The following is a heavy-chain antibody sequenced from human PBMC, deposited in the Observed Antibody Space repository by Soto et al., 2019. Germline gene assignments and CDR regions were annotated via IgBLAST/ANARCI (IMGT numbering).Heavy chain of an antibody. D-gene: IGHD2-15*01. CDR1: GCSVSSGSYY. CDR2: IYYSGST. CDR3: AREEVVAASTEYNGMDV. V-gene: IGHV4-61*01. Sequence: SETLSLSCAFSGCSVSSGSYYWSWIRQPPGKGLEWIGYIYYSGSTNYNPSLKSRVTISVDTSKNQFSLKLSSVTAADTAVYYCAREEVVAASTEYNGMDVWGQGTTVPVSS. J-gene: IGHJ6*02.